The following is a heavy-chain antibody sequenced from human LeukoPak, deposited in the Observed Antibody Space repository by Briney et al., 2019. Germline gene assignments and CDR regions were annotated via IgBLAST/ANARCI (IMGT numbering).Heavy chain of an antibody. J-gene: IGHJ6*02. D-gene: IGHD4-23*01. CDR3: AREDYGGLLYYYGMDV. CDR1: GGTFSSYA. Sequence: SVKLSCKASGGTFSSYAISWVRQAPGQGLEWMGRIIPIFGIANYAQKFQGRVTITADKSTSTAYMELSSLRSEDTAVYYCAREDYGGLLYYYGMDVWGQGTTVTVSS. V-gene: IGHV1-69*04. CDR2: IIPIFGIA.